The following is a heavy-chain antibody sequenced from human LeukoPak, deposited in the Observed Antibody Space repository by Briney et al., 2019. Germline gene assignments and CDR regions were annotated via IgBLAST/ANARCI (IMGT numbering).Heavy chain of an antibody. D-gene: IGHD3-3*01. CDR2: INHSGST. CDR1: GGSFSGYY. Sequence: SSETLSLTCAVYGGSFSGYYWSWLRQPPGKGLEWIGEINHSGSTNYNPSLKSRVTISVDTSKNQFSLKLSSVTAADTAVYYCAREGWNIDYDFWSGYHTPDYWGQGTLVTDCS. CDR3: AREGWNIDYDFWSGYHTPDY. V-gene: IGHV4-34*01. J-gene: IGHJ4*02.